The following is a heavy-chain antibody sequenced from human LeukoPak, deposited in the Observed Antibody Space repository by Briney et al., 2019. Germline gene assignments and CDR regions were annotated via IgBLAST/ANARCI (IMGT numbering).Heavy chain of an antibody. CDR3: ARAPPPAYSSGWYNCH. CDR2: INHSGST. Sequence: SETLSLTCAVYGGSFSGYYWSWIRQPPGKGLEWIGDINHSGSTNYNPSLKSRVTISVDTSKNQFSLKLSSVTAADTAVYYCARAPPPAYSSGWYNCHWGQGTLVTVSS. J-gene: IGHJ4*02. V-gene: IGHV4-34*01. CDR1: GGSFSGYY. D-gene: IGHD6-19*01.